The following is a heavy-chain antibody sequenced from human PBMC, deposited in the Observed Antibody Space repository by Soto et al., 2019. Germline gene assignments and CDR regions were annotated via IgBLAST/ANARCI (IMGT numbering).Heavy chain of an antibody. J-gene: IGHJ4*02. CDR1: GGSITSYY. CDR2: IYYSGGT. V-gene: IGHV4-59*01. D-gene: IGHD3-10*01. CDR3: AGGLTAYSYNDY. Sequence: SETLSLTCTVSGGSITSYYWSWIRQPPGKGLEWIGYIYYSGGTNYNPSLKSRVTISVDTSKNQFSLKLSSVTTADTAVYYCAGGLTAYSYNDYWGQGTLVTVSS.